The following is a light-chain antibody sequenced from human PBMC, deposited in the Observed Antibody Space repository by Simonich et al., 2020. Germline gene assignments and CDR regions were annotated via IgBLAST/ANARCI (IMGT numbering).Light chain of an antibody. CDR1: NIGSKS. Sequence: SYVLTQPPSVSVAPGKTARITCGGNNIGSKSVHWYQQKPGQAPGLVIYKDSERPSGIPERFSGTSSGTTVTLTISGVQAEDEADYYCQSADSSGTYVVFGGGTKLTVL. CDR3: QSADSSGTYVV. J-gene: IGLJ2*01. V-gene: IGLV3-25*03. CDR2: KDS.